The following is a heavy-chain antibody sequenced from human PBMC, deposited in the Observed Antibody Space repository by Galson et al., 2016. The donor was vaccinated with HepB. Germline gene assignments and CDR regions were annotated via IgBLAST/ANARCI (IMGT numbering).Heavy chain of an antibody. Sequence: SLRLSCAASGFTVSSNYMSWVRQAPGKGLEWVSVIYSGGSTYYADSVKGRFTISRDNSKNTVYLQMNSLRPEDTALYYCASPLTGLAYWGQGTLVAVSS. CDR2: IYSGGST. CDR3: ASPLTGLAY. D-gene: IGHD7-27*01. CDR1: GFTVSSNY. J-gene: IGHJ4*02. V-gene: IGHV3-53*05.